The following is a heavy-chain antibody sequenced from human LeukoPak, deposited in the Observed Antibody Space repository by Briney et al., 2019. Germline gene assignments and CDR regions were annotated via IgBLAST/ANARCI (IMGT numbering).Heavy chain of an antibody. J-gene: IGHJ4*02. D-gene: IGHD3-3*01. CDR3: ARSLEWLLSFDY. V-gene: IGHV3-33*01. Sequence: GRSLRLSCAASGFTFSSYGMHWVRQAPGKGPEWVAVIWYDGSNKYYADSVKGRFTISRDNSKNTLYLQMNSLRAEDTAVYNCARSLEWLLSFDYWGQGTLVTVSS. CDR1: GFTFSSYG. CDR2: IWYDGSNK.